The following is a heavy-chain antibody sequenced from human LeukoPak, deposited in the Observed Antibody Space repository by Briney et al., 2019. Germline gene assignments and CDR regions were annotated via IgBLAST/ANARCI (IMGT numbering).Heavy chain of an antibody. Sequence: SETLSLTCTVSGGSISSYYWSWIRQPPGEGLEWIGNIYYRGTTYYNPSLKSRVTISVDTSKNQFSLKLSSVTAADTAVYYCARLYYYDRTRFDPWGQGTLVTVSS. J-gene: IGHJ5*02. CDR1: GGSISSYY. V-gene: IGHV4-59*05. CDR3: ARLYYYDRTRFDP. D-gene: IGHD3-22*01. CDR2: IYYRGTT.